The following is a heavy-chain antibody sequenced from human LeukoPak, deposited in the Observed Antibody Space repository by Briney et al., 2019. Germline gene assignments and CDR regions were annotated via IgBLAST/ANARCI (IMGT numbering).Heavy chain of an antibody. Sequence: SETLSLTCAVYGGSFSGYYWSWIRQPPGKGLEWIGEINHSGSTNYNPSLKSRVTISVDTSKNQFSLKLSSVTAADTAVYYCARREWRLWLRTSFDYWGQGTLVTVSS. CDR2: INHSGST. V-gene: IGHV4-34*01. D-gene: IGHD5-18*01. CDR3: ARREWRLWLRTSFDY. CDR1: GGSFSGYY. J-gene: IGHJ4*02.